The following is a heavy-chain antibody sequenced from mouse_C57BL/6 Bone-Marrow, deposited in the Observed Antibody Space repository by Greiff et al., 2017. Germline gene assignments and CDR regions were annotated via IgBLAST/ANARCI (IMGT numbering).Heavy chain of an antibody. Sequence: VQLLESGAELARPGASVKLSCKASGYTFTSYGISWVKQRPGQGLEWIGEIYPRSGNTYYNEKFKGKATLTADKSSSTAYMELRSLTSEDSAVYFCASDPWFAYWGQGTLVTVSA. CDR3: ASDPWFAY. CDR1: GYTFTSYG. CDR2: IYPRSGNT. J-gene: IGHJ3*01. V-gene: IGHV1-81*01.